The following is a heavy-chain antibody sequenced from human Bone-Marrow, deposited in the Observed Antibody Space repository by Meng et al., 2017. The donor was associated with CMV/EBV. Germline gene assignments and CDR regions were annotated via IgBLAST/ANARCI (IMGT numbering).Heavy chain of an antibody. Sequence: GESLKISCAASGFTLSRYWMHWVRQAPGKGLEWVSVIYSGGSTYYADSVKGRFTISRDNSKNTLYLQMNSLRAEDTAVYYCARPTHWGQGTLVTVSS. J-gene: IGHJ4*02. CDR1: GFTLSRYW. V-gene: IGHV3-66*02. CDR2: IYSGGST. CDR3: ARPTH.